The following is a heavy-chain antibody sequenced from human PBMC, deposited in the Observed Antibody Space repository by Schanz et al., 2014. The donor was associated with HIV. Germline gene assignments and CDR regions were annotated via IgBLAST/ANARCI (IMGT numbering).Heavy chain of an antibody. Sequence: ELQLVESGGGLVQPGGSLRLSCVASGFTFNNYAMTWVRQAPGKGLEWVSSISESGGRSYYADSVNGRFTISRDNSKNTLYLQMTTLRTEDTAVYYCAKPEYDSRGNSQSHFDSWGQGTLVTVSS. CDR1: GFTFNNYA. CDR2: ISESGGRS. V-gene: IGHV3-23*04. J-gene: IGHJ4*02. CDR3: AKPEYDSRGNSQSHFDS. D-gene: IGHD3-22*01.